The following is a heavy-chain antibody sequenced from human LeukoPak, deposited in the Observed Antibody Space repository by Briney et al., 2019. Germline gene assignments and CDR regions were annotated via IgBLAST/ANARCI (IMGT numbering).Heavy chain of an antibody. Sequence: GASLKVSCKASGYTFTSYYMHWVRQAPGQGLEWMGIINPSGGSTSYAQKFQGRVTMTTDTSTSTAYMELRSLRSDDTAVYYCARAGNWNDNVYSYYYYMDVWGKGTTVTVSS. D-gene: IGHD1-1*01. V-gene: IGHV1-46*01. J-gene: IGHJ6*03. CDR3: ARAGNWNDNVYSYYYYMDV. CDR2: INPSGGST. CDR1: GYTFTSYY.